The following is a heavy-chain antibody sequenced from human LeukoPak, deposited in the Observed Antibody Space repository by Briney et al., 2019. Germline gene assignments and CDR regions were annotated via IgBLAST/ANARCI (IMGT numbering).Heavy chain of an antibody. CDR3: ARDSPQFIRYPSPIDY. Sequence: ASVKVSCKASGYTFTSYGISWVRQAPGQGLEWMGWISAYNGNTNYAQKLQGRVTMTTDTSTSTAYMELRSLRSDDTAVYYCARDSPQFIRYPSPIDYWGQGTLVTVSS. J-gene: IGHJ4*02. CDR2: ISAYNGNT. V-gene: IGHV1-18*01. D-gene: IGHD1-1*01. CDR1: GYTFTSYG.